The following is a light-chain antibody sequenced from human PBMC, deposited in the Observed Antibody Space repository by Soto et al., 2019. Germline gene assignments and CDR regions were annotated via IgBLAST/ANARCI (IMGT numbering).Light chain of an antibody. V-gene: IGKV3-20*01. J-gene: IGKJ4*01. Sequence: EIVSTQSPGTLSLSPGERATLSCRASQSVSSSYLAWYQQKPGQAPRLLIYGASSRATGIPDRFSGSGSGTDFTLTISRLEPEDFAVYYCHQYDSSPLSIGGGTKVVI. CDR2: GAS. CDR1: QSVSSSY. CDR3: HQYDSSPLS.